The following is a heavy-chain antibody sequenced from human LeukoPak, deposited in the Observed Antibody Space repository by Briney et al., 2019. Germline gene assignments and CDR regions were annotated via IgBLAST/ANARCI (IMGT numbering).Heavy chain of an antibody. CDR1: GFTFSSYW. CDR2: IKQDGSEK. D-gene: IGHD3-22*01. V-gene: IGHV3-7*01. Sequence: GGSLRLSCAASGFTFSSYWMSWVRQAPGKGLEWVANIKQDGSEKYHVDSVKGRFTISRDNAKNSLYLQMNSLRAEDTAVYYCAREGGYYDSSGYYGRVSKNYFDYWGQGTLVTVSS. J-gene: IGHJ4*02. CDR3: AREGGYYDSSGYYGRVSKNYFDY.